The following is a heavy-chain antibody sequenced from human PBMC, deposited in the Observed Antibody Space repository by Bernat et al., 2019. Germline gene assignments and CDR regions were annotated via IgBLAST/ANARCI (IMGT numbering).Heavy chain of an antibody. Sequence: QVQLVESGGGVVQPGRSLRLSCAASGFTFSSYVMHWVRQAPGKGLEWVAVIWYDGSNKYYADSVKGRFTISRDNSKNTLYLQMNSLRAEDTAVYYCARSIQSFDIWGQGTMVTVSS. CDR2: IWYDGSNK. CDR1: GFTFSSYV. CDR3: ARSIQSFDI. J-gene: IGHJ3*02. V-gene: IGHV3-33*01. D-gene: IGHD4-11*01.